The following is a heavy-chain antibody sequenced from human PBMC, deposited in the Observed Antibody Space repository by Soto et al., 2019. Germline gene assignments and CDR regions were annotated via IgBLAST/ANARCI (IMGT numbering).Heavy chain of an antibody. CDR1: GGTFSSYA. J-gene: IGHJ4*02. Sequence: GASVKVSCKASGGTFSSYAISWVRQAPGQGLEWMGGIIPIFGTANYAQKFQGRVTITADESTSTAYMELSSLRSEDTAVYYCAGAVDTAAAPLHWGQGTLVTVSS. CDR2: IIPIFGTA. CDR3: AGAVDTAAAPLH. D-gene: IGHD5-18*01. V-gene: IGHV1-69*13.